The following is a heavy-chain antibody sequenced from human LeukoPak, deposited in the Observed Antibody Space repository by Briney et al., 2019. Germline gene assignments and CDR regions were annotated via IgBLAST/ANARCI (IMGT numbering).Heavy chain of an antibody. J-gene: IGHJ3*02. Sequence: GASVKVSCKASGYTFTSYGISWVRQAPGQGLEWMGWISAYNDNTNYAQKLQGRVTMTTDTSTSTAYMELRSLRSDDTAVYYCASISRATNAFDIWGQGTMVTVSS. CDR2: ISAYNDNT. CDR3: ASISRATNAFDI. CDR1: GYTFTSYG. D-gene: IGHD1-26*01. V-gene: IGHV1-18*01.